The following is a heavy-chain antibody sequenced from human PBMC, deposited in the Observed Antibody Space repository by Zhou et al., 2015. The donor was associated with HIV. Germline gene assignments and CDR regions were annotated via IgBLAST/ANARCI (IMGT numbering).Heavy chain of an antibody. V-gene: IGHV3-23*01. Sequence: EVQLLESGGRIGAAWGGSLRLSCEVSGITFNKFVMAWVRQAPGKGLEWVSTISENGDRPSYADSVKGRFTISRDNSRNTLSLQMDSLGPEDTAVYYCAKRLLRYDSLHYYSGLDSWGQGVLVTVSS. CDR2: ISENGDRP. J-gene: IGHJ4*02. D-gene: IGHD3-10*01. CDR1: GITFNKFV. CDR3: AKRLLRYDSLHYYSGLDS.